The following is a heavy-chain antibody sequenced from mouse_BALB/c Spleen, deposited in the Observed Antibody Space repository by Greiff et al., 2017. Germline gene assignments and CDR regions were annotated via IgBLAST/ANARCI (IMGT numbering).Heavy chain of an antibody. CDR2: ISYSGST. J-gene: IGHJ3*01. CDR3: ARSGGYDLAWFAY. D-gene: IGHD2-2*01. Sequence: EVKLQESGPGLVKPSQSLSLTCTVTGYSITSDYAWNWIRQFPGNKLEWMGYISYSGSTSYNPSLKSRISITRDTSKNQFFLQLNSVTTEDTATYYCARSGGYDLAWFAYWGQGTLVTVSA. V-gene: IGHV3-2*02. CDR1: GYSITSDYA.